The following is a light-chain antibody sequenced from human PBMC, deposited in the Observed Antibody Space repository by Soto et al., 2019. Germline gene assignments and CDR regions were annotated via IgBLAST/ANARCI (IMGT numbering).Light chain of an antibody. CDR3: QVWDSSTSSYV. J-gene: IGLJ1*01. CDR2: RDS. Sequence: CGGNNIGSKNVHWYQQKPGQAPVLVMYRDSNRPSGIPERFSGSNSGNTATLTISRAQAGDEADYYCQVWDSSTSSYVFGTGTKLTVL. V-gene: IGLV3-9*01. CDR1: NIGSKN.